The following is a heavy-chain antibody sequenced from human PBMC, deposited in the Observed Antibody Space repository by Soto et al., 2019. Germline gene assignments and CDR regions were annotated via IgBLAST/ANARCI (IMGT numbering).Heavy chain of an antibody. CDR3: AKVLRFLEWLSTIWGGMDV. CDR2: ISGSGGST. D-gene: IGHD3-3*01. J-gene: IGHJ6*02. Sequence: GGSLRLSCAASGFTFSSYAMSWVRQAPGKGLEWVSAISGSGGSTYYADSVKGRFTISRDNSKNTLYLQMNSLRAEDTAVYYCAKVLRFLEWLSTIWGGMDVWGQGTTVTVSS. CDR1: GFTFSSYA. V-gene: IGHV3-23*01.